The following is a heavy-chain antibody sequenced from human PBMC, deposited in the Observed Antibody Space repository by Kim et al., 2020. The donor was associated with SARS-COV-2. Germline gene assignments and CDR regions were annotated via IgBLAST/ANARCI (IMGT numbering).Heavy chain of an antibody. CDR1: GGSISSYY. V-gene: IGHV4-59*13. D-gene: IGHD6-6*01. CDR2: IYYSGST. Sequence: SETLSLTCTVSGGSISSYYWSWIRQPPGKGLEWIGYIYYSGSTNYNPSLKSRVTISVDTSKNQFSLKLSSVTAADTAVYYCAREYSSSAFAFDIWGQGTMVTVSS. CDR3: AREYSSSAFAFDI. J-gene: IGHJ3*02.